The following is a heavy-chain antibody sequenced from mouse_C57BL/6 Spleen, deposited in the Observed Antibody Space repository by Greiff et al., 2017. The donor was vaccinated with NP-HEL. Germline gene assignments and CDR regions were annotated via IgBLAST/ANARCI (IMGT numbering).Heavy chain of an antibody. CDR2: IDPETGGT. Sequence: QVQLQQSGAELVRPGASVTLSCKASGYTFTDYEMHWVKQTPVHGLEWIGAIDPETGGTAYNQKFTGKAILTADKSSSTAYMERRSLTYENSAVDYGTSRSLYYDYDYWGQGTTLTVSS. V-gene: IGHV1-15*01. J-gene: IGHJ2*01. CDR1: GYTFTDYE. CDR3: TSRSLYYDYDY. D-gene: IGHD2-4*01.